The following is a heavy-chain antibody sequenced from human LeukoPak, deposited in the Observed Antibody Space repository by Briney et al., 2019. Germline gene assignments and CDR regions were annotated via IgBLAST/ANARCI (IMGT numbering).Heavy chain of an antibody. CDR2: ISGSGGST. CDR1: GFTFSSYA. V-gene: IGHV3-23*01. J-gene: IGHJ4*02. D-gene: IGHD6-13*01. CDR3: AKDHSPYSMVHYLDY. Sequence: GGSLRLSCAASGFTFSSYAMSWVRQAPGKGLEWVSAISGSGGSTYYADSVKGRFTISRDNSKNTLYLQMNSLRAEDTAVYYCAKDHSPYSMVHYLDYWGQGTLVTVSS.